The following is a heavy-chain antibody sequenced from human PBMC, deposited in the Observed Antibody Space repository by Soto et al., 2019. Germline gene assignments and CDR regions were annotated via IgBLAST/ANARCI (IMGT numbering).Heavy chain of an antibody. J-gene: IGHJ6*02. Sequence: QVQLVESGGGVVQPGRSLRLSCAASGFTFSSYGMHWVRQAPGKGLEWVAVISYDGSNKYYADSVKGRLTISRDNSKNTLYLQINSLRAEDTAVYYCAKGQHCSTTSCYFYYYGVVVWGQGTTVAVSS. V-gene: IGHV3-30*18. CDR1: GFTFSSYG. CDR3: AKGQHCSTTSCYFYYYGVVV. CDR2: ISYDGSNK. D-gene: IGHD2-2*01.